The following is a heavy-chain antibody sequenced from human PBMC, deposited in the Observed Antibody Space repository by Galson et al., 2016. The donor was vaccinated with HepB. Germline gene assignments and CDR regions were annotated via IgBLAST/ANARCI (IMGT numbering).Heavy chain of an antibody. Sequence: QSGAEVKKPGESLRISCKASGYSFSSFWIGWVRQMPGKGLEWMGIIYPGDSDTRDSPSFQGQVTISADRSINTAYLQWSSLKASDTAMYYCARLGGRDGYNGSFGALDIWGRGTMVSVSS. D-gene: IGHD5-24*01. CDR2: IYPGDSDT. V-gene: IGHV5-51*01. J-gene: IGHJ3*02. CDR1: GYSFSSFW. CDR3: ARLGGRDGYNGSFGALDI.